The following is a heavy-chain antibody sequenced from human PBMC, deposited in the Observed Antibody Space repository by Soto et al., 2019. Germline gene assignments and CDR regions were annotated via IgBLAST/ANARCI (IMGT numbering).Heavy chain of an antibody. J-gene: IGHJ6*02. CDR3: ARAVSYGGYYYYGMDV. V-gene: IGHV4-59*01. CDR1: GGSISSYY. Sequence: TSETLSLTCTVSGGSISSYYWSWIRQPPGKGLEWIGYIYYSGSTNYNPSLKSRVTISVDTSKNQFSLKLSSVTAADTAVHYCARAVSYGGYYYYGMDVWGQGTTVTVSS. CDR2: IYYSGST. D-gene: IGHD1-26*01.